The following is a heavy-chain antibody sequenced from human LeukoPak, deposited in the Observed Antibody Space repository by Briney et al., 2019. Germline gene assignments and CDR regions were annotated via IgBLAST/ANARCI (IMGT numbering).Heavy chain of an antibody. Sequence: ASVKVSCKASGYTFTDYYIHWVRQAPGQGLEWMGWINPNNGGTNYAQKFQGRVTMTRDTSISTAYMELSRLRSDDTAVYYCARGPSVLRYFDWLSQYYYYYYMDVWGKGTTVTISS. D-gene: IGHD3-9*01. J-gene: IGHJ6*03. CDR2: INPNNGGT. CDR3: ARGPSVLRYFDWLSQYYYYYYMDV. V-gene: IGHV1-2*02. CDR1: GYTFTDYY.